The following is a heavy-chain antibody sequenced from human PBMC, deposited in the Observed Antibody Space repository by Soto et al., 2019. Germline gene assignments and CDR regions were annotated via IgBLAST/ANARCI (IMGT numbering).Heavy chain of an antibody. D-gene: IGHD4-17*01. CDR3: ARDKAVGYGDSGLDY. J-gene: IGHJ4*02. Sequence: QVQLVESGGGVVQPGRSLRLSCAASGFTFSSYGMHWVRQAPGKGLEWVAVLWYDGSNVYYADSVKGRFSISRDNSKNTLYLQMNSLRADDTAVFYCARDKAVGYGDSGLDYWGQGTLVTVSS. V-gene: IGHV3-33*01. CDR2: LWYDGSNV. CDR1: GFTFSSYG.